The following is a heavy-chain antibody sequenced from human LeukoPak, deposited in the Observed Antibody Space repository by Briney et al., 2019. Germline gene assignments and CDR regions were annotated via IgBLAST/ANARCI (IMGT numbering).Heavy chain of an antibody. Sequence: RASVKVSCKTSGYTFITYYIHWTRQAPGQGLEWMGWINPHSGGTNFAQKFQGRLTLTRDTSINTAYMELSRLRTDDTAVYYCARVPTLQLWLPEARFDPWGQGTLVTVSS. CDR1: GYTFITYY. D-gene: IGHD5-18*01. CDR3: ARVPTLQLWLPEARFDP. V-gene: IGHV1-2*02. J-gene: IGHJ5*02. CDR2: INPHSGGT.